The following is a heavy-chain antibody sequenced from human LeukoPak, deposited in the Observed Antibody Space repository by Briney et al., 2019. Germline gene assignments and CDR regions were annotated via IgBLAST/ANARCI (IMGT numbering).Heavy chain of an antibody. CDR3: ATGLGYDILTGYLRPNGY. V-gene: IGHV1-46*01. Sequence: ASVKVSCKASGYTFTSYYMHWVRQAPGQGLEWMGIINPSGGSTSYAQKFQGRVTMTRDMSTSTVYMELSSLRSEDTAVYYCATGLGYDILTGYLRPNGYWGQGTLVTVSS. CDR1: GYTFTSYY. J-gene: IGHJ4*02. CDR2: INPSGGST. D-gene: IGHD3-9*01.